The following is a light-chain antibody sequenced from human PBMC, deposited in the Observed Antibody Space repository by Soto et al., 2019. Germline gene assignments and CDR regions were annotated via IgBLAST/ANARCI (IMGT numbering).Light chain of an antibody. V-gene: IGLV2-14*03. J-gene: IGLJ2*01. CDR2: EVS. CDR1: SSDVGGYKY. Sequence: QSALTQPAPVSWSPGQSITTACTGTSSDVGGYKYVSWYQQHPDKAPKLIIFEVSNRPSGISIRFSGSQSGNTASLTISGLQAEDESDYYCASYTSSSTSVIFGRGTKLTVL. CDR3: ASYTSSSTSVI.